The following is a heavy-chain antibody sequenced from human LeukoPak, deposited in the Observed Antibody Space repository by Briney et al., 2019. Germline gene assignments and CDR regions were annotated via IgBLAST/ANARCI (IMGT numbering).Heavy chain of an antibody. CDR3: VREDYDDSGWYFDL. CDR2: ISYDGGNK. Sequence: PGGSLRLSCAASGFTFSSCGMHWVRQAPGKGLEWVAVISYDGGNKYYAGSVKGRFTISRDNSKSTLYLQMNSLRAEDTAVYYCVREDYDDSGWYFDLWGRGTLVTVSS. J-gene: IGHJ2*01. CDR1: GFTFSSCG. V-gene: IGHV3-33*05. D-gene: IGHD4-17*01.